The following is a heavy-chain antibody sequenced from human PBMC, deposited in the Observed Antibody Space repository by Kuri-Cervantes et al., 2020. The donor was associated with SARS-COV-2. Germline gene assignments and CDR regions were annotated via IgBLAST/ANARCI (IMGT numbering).Heavy chain of an antibody. D-gene: IGHD3-10*01. CDR3: ARGWDYYGSGPTYDAFDI. V-gene: IGHV3-13*01. CDR2: IGTAGDT. J-gene: IGHJ3*02. Sequence: GESLKISCAASGFTFSSYDMHWVRQATGKGLEWVSAIGTAGDTYYPGSVKGRFTISRENAKNSLYLQMNSLRAGDTAVYYCARGWDYYGSGPTYDAFDIWGQGTMVTVSS. CDR1: GFTFSSYD.